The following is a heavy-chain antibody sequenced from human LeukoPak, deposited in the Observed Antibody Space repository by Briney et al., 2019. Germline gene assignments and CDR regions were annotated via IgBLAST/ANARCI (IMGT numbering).Heavy chain of an antibody. D-gene: IGHD1-26*01. V-gene: IGHV3-48*03. Sequence: PGGSLRLSCAASGFTFSSYEMNWVRQAPGKGLEWVSYISSSGSTKYYADSVKGRFTISRDNAKNSLYLQMNSLRAEDTAVYYCARDEFGSPTGPFAFDIWGQGTMVTVSS. J-gene: IGHJ3*02. CDR2: ISSSGSTK. CDR1: GFTFSSYE. CDR3: ARDEFGSPTGPFAFDI.